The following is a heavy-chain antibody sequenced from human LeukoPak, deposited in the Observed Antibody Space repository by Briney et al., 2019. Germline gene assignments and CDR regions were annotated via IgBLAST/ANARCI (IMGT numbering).Heavy chain of an antibody. CDR1: GGSISTYY. D-gene: IGHD3-16*01. J-gene: IGHJ4*02. Sequence: SQTLSLTCTVSGGSISTYYWTWIRQPPGEELEWIGYIYYTGNTNYNPALKSRAPFSRATSRNQFSLKLNSVTAADTAVYYCARRVTGRGTFYFDYWGQGSLVTVSS. V-gene: IGHV4-59*08. CDR3: ARRVTGRGTFYFDY. CDR2: IYYTGNT.